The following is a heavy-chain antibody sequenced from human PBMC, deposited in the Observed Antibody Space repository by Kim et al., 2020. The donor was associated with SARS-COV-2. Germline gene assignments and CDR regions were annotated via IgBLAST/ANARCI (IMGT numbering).Heavy chain of an antibody. Sequence: KFQGRVTMTRETSISTAYMELSRLRSDDTAVYYCARDNRRIQLWYTFDYWGQGTLVTVSS. D-gene: IGHD5-18*01. V-gene: IGHV1-2*02. J-gene: IGHJ4*02. CDR3: ARDNRRIQLWYTFDY.